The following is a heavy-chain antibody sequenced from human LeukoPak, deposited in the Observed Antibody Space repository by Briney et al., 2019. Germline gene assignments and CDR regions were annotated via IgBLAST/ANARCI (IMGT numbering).Heavy chain of an antibody. Sequence: PGGALRLSCAAPGFPLSSYWMHWVRQAPGEGLVWVSRINSDESSTSYTDSVKGRFTISRDNAKNTLYLQMNSLRAEDTAVYYCARGTTVITFDYWGQGTLVTVSS. V-gene: IGHV3-74*01. CDR3: ARGTTVITFDY. CDR1: GFPLSSYW. D-gene: IGHD4-23*01. J-gene: IGHJ4*02. CDR2: INSDESST.